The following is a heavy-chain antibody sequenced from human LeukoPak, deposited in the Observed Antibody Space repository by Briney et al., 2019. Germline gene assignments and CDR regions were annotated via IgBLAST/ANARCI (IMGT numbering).Heavy chain of an antibody. Sequence: SQTLSLTCAISGDSVSSNSAAWNWIRQSPSRGLEWLGRTYYRSKWYNDYAVSVKSRITINPVTSKNQFSLQLNSVTPEDTAVYYCARVRVVYCSSTSCYVGAFDIWGQGTMVTVSS. D-gene: IGHD2-2*01. CDR3: ARVRVVYCSSTSCYVGAFDI. CDR2: TYYRSKWYN. V-gene: IGHV6-1*01. J-gene: IGHJ3*02. CDR1: GDSVSSNSAA.